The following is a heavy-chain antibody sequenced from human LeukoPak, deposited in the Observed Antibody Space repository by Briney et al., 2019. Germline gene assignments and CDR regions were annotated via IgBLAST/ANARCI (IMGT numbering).Heavy chain of an antibody. Sequence: MSSETLSLTCTVSGGSISSSSYYWGWIRQPPGKGREWIGSIYCSGSTYYNPSLKSRVTISVDTSKNQFSLKLSSATAADTAVYYCARGRGYSYGYNSIFDYWGQGTLVTVSS. V-gene: IGHV4-39*07. D-gene: IGHD5-18*01. CDR2: IYCSGST. J-gene: IGHJ4*02. CDR3: ARGRGYSYGYNSIFDY. CDR1: GGSISSSSYY.